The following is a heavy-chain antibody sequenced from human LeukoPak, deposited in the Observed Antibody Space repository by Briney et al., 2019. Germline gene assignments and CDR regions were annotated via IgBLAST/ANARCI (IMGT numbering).Heavy chain of an antibody. CDR3: ARVKYTSGWHFDY. CDR1: GGSISSGGYS. V-gene: IGHV4-30-2*01. CDR2: IYQRGST. J-gene: IGHJ4*02. D-gene: IGHD6-19*01. Sequence: PSQTLSLTCAVSGGSISSGGYSWSWIRQPPGKGLEWIGYIYQRGSTYYNPSLKSRVTISVDRSKNQFSLKLSSVTAADTAVYYCARVKYTSGWHFDYWGQGTLVTVSS.